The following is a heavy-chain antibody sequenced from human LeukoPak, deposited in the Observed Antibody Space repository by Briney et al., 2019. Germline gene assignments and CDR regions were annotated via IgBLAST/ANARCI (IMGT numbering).Heavy chain of an antibody. D-gene: IGHD4-17*01. V-gene: IGHV4-30-4*08. J-gene: IGHJ4*02. Sequence: PSETLSLTCTVSGVPISNYYWNWIRQPPGKGLECIGYIYYSGSTYYNPSLKSRVTISVDTSKNQFSLKLSSVTAADTAVYYCARVPDYAYFDYWGQGTLVTVSS. CDR2: IYYSGST. CDR1: GVPISNYY. CDR3: ARVPDYAYFDY.